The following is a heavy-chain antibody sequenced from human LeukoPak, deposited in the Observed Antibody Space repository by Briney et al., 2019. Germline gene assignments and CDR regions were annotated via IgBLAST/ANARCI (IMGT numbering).Heavy chain of an antibody. V-gene: IGHV1-46*01. CDR2: INPSGGST. Sequence: ASVKVSCKGSGYTFTSYYMHWVRQAPGQGLEWMGIINPSGGSTSYAQKFQGRVTMTRDTSTSTVYMELSSLRSEDTAVYYCARVKGYGGPEALFDYWGQGTLVTVSS. D-gene: IGHD4-23*01. J-gene: IGHJ4*02. CDR3: ARVKGYGGPEALFDY. CDR1: GYTFTSYY.